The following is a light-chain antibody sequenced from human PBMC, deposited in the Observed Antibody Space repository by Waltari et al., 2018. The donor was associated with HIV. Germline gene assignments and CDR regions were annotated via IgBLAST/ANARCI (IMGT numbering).Light chain of an antibody. CDR2: DVS. CDR1: SSDSGGFKS. V-gene: IGLV2-14*03. J-gene: IGLJ2*01. Sequence: QSALTQPASVSGSPGQSITISCTGTSSDSGGFKSVSWYQQSPGKAPQLIIYDVSYRPSGVSNRFSGSKSGNTASLTISGLQAEDEADYYCGSSMTNVNMDVFGGGTKLTVL. CDR3: GSSMTNVNMDV.